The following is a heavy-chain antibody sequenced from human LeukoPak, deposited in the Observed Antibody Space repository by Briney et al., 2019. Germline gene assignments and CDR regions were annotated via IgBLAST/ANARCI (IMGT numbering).Heavy chain of an antibody. Sequence: GGSLRLSCAASGFTFSSYAMHWVRQAPGKGLEWVAVISYDGSNKYYADSVKGRFTISRDNSKNTLYLQMNSLRAEDTAVYYCARSQGVRGVLTRRDYFDYWGQGTLVTVSS. CDR1: GFTFSSYA. D-gene: IGHD3-10*01. J-gene: IGHJ4*02. CDR2: ISYDGSNK. V-gene: IGHV3-30*04. CDR3: ARSQGVRGVLTRRDYFDY.